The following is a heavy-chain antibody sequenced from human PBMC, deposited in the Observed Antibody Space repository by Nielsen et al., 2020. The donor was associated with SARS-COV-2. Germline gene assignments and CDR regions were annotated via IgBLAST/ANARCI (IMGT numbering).Heavy chain of an antibody. CDR2: ISAYNGNT. V-gene: IGHV1-18*04. Sequence: ASVKVSCKASGYTFTSYGISWVRQAPGQGLEWIGWISAYNGNTNYAQKLQGRVTMTTDTSTSTAYMELRSLRPDDTAVYYCARDWYSSSSYHYYMDVWGKGTTVTVSS. CDR3: ARDWYSSSSYHYYMDV. J-gene: IGHJ6*03. D-gene: IGHD6-6*01. CDR1: GYTFTSYG.